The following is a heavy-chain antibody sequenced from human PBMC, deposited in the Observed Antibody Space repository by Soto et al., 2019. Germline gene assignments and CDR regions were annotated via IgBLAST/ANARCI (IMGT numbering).Heavy chain of an antibody. J-gene: IGHJ4*02. CDR1: GFTFSSYS. D-gene: IGHD3-3*01. Sequence: GGSLRLSCAASGFTFSSYSMNWVRQAPGKGLEWVSSISSSSYIYYADSVKGRFTISRDNAKNSLYLQMNSLRAEDTAVYYCARDRGTIVGRGFDYWGQGTLVTVSS. CDR2: ISSSSYI. V-gene: IGHV3-21*01. CDR3: ARDRGTIVGRGFDY.